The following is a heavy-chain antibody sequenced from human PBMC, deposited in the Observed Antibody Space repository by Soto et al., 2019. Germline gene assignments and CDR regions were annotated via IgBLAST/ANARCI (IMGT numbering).Heavy chain of an antibody. V-gene: IGHV4-61*05. CDR3: ARRGVVVVPASAYYFDY. Sequence: SETLSLTCSVSGGSIRSSHTSTYWTWIRQPPGKGLEWITYIYHNGNTAYNPSLKSRITISVDSSKNQFSLKLSSVTAADTAVYYCARRGVVVVPASAYYFDYWGQGTLVTVSS. CDR1: GGSIRSSHTSTY. CDR2: IYHNGNT. J-gene: IGHJ4*02. D-gene: IGHD2-2*01.